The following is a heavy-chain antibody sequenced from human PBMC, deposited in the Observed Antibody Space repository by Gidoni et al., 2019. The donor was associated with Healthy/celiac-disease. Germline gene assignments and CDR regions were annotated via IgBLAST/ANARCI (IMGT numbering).Heavy chain of an antibody. CDR2: IYYSGST. Sequence: TCTVSGGSISSGGYYWSWIRQHPGKGLEWIGYIYYSGSTYYNPSLKRRVTISVDTSKNQFSLKLSSVTAADTAVYYCARDRIIGYFDYWGQGTLVTVSS. CDR1: GGSISSGGYY. D-gene: IGHD2-15*01. CDR3: ARDRIIGYFDY. V-gene: IGHV4-31*03. J-gene: IGHJ4*02.